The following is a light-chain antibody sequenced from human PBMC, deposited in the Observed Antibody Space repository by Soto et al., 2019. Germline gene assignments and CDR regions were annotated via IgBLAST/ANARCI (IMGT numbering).Light chain of an antibody. V-gene: IGKV3D-20*02. CDR1: QTVTNDY. CDR3: QQRSSWPPT. CDR2: DAS. J-gene: IGKJ5*01. Sequence: EVVLTQSPGTLSLSPGERVTLSCRASQTVTNDYLAWYQQKYGQAPRLLIYDASTRATGIPARFSGSGSGTDFTLTISGLQSEDFAVYYCQQRSSWPPTFGQGTRLEI.